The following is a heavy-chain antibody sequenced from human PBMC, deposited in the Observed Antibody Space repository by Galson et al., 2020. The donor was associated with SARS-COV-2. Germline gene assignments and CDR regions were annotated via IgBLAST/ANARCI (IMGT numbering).Heavy chain of an antibody. J-gene: IGHJ6*03. CDR3: AREGVRGFLYYYYYMDV. CDR2: IKSDGTTT. V-gene: IGHV3-74*01. CDR1: GFAFTTYW. Sequence: GESLKISCAASGFAFTTYWMHWVRQVPGQGLVWVSRIKSDGTTTIYADSVKGRFTISRDNAKNTLYLQMNSLRAEDTAVYYCAREGVRGFLYYYYYMDVWGKGTTVTVSS. D-gene: IGHD3-10*01.